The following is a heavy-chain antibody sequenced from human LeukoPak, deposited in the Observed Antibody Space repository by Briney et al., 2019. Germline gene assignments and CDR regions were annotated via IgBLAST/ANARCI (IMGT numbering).Heavy chain of an antibody. CDR1: GFTFSSYW. D-gene: IGHD6-13*01. CDR2: IKQDGSEK. Sequence: GGSLRLSCAASGFTFSSYWMSWVRQAPGKGLEWVANIKQDGSEKYYVDSVKGRFTISRDNAKNSLYLQVNSLRAEDTAVYHCGRIAAAGIDCWGQGTLVTVSS. CDR3: GRIAAAGIDC. J-gene: IGHJ4*02. V-gene: IGHV3-7*01.